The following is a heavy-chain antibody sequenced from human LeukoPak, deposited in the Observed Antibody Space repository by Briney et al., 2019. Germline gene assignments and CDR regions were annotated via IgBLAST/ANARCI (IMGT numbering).Heavy chain of an antibody. CDR1: GGSLSSYY. CDR2: VYYSGTT. Sequence: SSETLSLTCTVSGGSLSSYYSSWIRQPPGKGLEWVGYVYYSGTTNYNPSLKSRVTITVDTSKNQFFLKLSSVTAADTAVYYCTRSPPGGQQWLVVDSWGQGTLVTVSS. V-gene: IGHV4-59*01. J-gene: IGHJ4*02. CDR3: TRSPPGGQQWLVVDS. D-gene: IGHD6-19*01.